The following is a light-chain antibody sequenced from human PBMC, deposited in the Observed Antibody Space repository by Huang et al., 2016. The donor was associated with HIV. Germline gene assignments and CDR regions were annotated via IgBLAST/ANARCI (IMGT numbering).Light chain of an antibody. CDR1: QSVRDK. CDR2: ATA. CDR3: QQYESWPPLT. J-gene: IGKJ4*01. Sequence: EIVMTQSPDTLSVSPGERATLSCRSSQSVRDKLAVYQQKPGQAPRLLLHATATRAAGVPARFSGSGSGTEFTLTISSLQSEDCGVYYCQQYESWPPLTFGGGTKVEIK. V-gene: IGKV3-15*01.